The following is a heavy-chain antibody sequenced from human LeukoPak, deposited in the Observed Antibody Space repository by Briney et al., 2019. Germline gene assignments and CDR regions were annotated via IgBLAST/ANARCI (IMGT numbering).Heavy chain of an antibody. CDR3: ARLVGYRVVPAAMGYFDL. Sequence: ASVKVSCKASGGTFSSYAISWVRQAPGQGLEWMGGIILIFGTANYAQKFQGRVTITADESTSTAYMELSSLRSEDTAVYYCARLVGYRVVPAAMGYFDLWGRGTLVTVSS. J-gene: IGHJ2*01. V-gene: IGHV1-69*13. CDR2: IILIFGTA. CDR1: GGTFSSYA. D-gene: IGHD2-2*01.